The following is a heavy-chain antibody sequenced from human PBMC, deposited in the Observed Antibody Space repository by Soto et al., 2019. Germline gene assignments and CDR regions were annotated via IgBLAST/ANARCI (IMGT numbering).Heavy chain of an antibody. D-gene: IGHD3-10*01. CDR3: ASENYYVSGIYAEAHVYGMDV. CDR2: IFYNGST. J-gene: IGHJ6*02. Sequence: SETLSLTCTVSDGYVTSGGYYLSWIRQHPGKGLEWIGCIFYNGSTYYNPSLKSRVSISGDTSKTQFSLKVTSVTAADTAVYYCASENYYVSGIYAEAHVYGMDVWGQGTAVTVSS. V-gene: IGHV4-31*03. CDR1: DGYVTSGGYY.